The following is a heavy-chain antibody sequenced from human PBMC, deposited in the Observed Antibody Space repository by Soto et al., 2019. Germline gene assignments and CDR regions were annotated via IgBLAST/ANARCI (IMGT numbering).Heavy chain of an antibody. V-gene: IGHV1-69*13. CDR3: ARDPVEMATITYFDY. J-gene: IGHJ4*02. CDR1: GGTFSSYA. D-gene: IGHD5-12*01. Sequence: GASVKVSCKDSGGTFSSYAISWVRQAPGQGLEWMGGIIPIFGTANYAQKFQGRVTITADESMSTAYMELSSLRSEDTAVYYCARDPVEMATITYFDYWGQGTLVTVSS. CDR2: IIPIFGTA.